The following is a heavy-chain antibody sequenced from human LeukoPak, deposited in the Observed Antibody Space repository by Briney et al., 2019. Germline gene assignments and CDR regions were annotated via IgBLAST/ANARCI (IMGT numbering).Heavy chain of an antibody. V-gene: IGHV3-15*01. CDR1: GLTFSNAW. Sequence: PGGSLRLSCAASGLTFSNAWMSWVRQAPGKGLEWVGRIKSKTDGGTTDYAAPVKGRFTISRDDSKNTLYLQMNSLKTEDTAVYYCTTTYYYDSGNYQYYYYGMDVWGQGTTVTVSS. CDR2: IKSKTDGGTT. CDR3: TTTYYYDSGNYQYYYYGMDV. J-gene: IGHJ6*02. D-gene: IGHD3-10*01.